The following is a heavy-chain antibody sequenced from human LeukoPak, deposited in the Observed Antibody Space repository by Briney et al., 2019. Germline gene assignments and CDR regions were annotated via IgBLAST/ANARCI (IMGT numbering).Heavy chain of an antibody. Sequence: PGGSLRLSCAASGFTFSSYAMSWVRQAPGKGLEWVSAFSGSGGSTYYADSVKGRFTISRDNSKNALFLQMNSLRAEDTAVYYCAKSGPYCSSTSCNYFDYWGQGTLVTVSS. CDR3: AKSGPYCSSTSCNYFDY. D-gene: IGHD2-2*01. CDR2: FSGSGGST. J-gene: IGHJ4*02. CDR1: GFTFSSYA. V-gene: IGHV3-23*01.